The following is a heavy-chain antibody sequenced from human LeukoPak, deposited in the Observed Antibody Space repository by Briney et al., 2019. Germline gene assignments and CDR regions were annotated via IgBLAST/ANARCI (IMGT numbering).Heavy chain of an antibody. CDR3: ARDARIVGATAVDY. V-gene: IGHV4-59*01. Sequence: SETLSLTCTVSGGSISSYYWSWIRQPPGKGLEWIGYIYYSGSTNYNPSLKSRVTISVDTSKNQFSLKLSFVTAADTAVYYCARDARIVGATAVDYWGQGTLVTVSS. D-gene: IGHD1-26*01. J-gene: IGHJ4*02. CDR1: GGSISSYY. CDR2: IYYSGST.